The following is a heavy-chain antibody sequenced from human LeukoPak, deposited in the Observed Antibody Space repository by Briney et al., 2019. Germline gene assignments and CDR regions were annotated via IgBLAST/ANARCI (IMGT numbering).Heavy chain of an antibody. J-gene: IGHJ5*02. CDR2: ISGSGGST. CDR3: AKDAQVVLLWFGELNH. Sequence: GGSLRLSCAASGFTFSSYGMSWVRQAPGKGLEWVSAISGSGGSTYYADSVKGRFTISRDNSKNTLYLQMNSLRAEDTAVYYCAKDAQVVLLWFGELNHWGQGTLGTVSS. V-gene: IGHV3-23*01. CDR1: GFTFSSYG. D-gene: IGHD3-10*01.